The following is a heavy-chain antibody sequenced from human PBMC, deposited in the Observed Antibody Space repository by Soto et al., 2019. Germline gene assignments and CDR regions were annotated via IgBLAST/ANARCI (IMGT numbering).Heavy chain of an antibody. J-gene: IGHJ4*02. CDR3: ARGPWGYFFDY. V-gene: IGHV4-39*01. Sequence: QLQLQESGPGLVKPSETLSLTCTVSGGSISSSNYYWGWIRQPPGKGLEWIGTISYSGSTYYNPSLKSRVTISVDTSKNQFSLKLTSVTAADTAVFFCARGPWGYFFDYWGQGALVTVSS. D-gene: IGHD7-27*01. CDR2: ISYSGST. CDR1: GGSISSSNYY.